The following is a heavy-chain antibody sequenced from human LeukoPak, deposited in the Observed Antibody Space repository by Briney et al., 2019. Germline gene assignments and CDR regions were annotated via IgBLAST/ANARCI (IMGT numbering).Heavy chain of an antibody. D-gene: IGHD3-22*01. CDR1: GFTFDDYA. V-gene: IGHV3-43D*03. Sequence: GGPLRLSCAASGFTFDDYAMHWVRQAPGKGLEWVSLISWDGGSTYYADSVKGRFTISRDNAKNSLYLQMNSLRAEDTAVYYCASQSHYYYDSSGYVYWGQGTLVTVSS. J-gene: IGHJ4*02. CDR3: ASQSHYYYDSSGYVY. CDR2: ISWDGGST.